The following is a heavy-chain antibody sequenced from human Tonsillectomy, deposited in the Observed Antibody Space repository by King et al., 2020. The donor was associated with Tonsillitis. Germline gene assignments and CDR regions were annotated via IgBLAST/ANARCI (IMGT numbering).Heavy chain of an antibody. D-gene: IGHD1-7*01. V-gene: IGHV3-23*01. CDR2: ISGSGDSA. Sequence: EVQLLESGGDLVQPGGSLRLSCAASGFTLSSYAVSWVRQAPGKGLEWVGGISGSGDSASYADSVKGRFTISRDNSENTLCLHMNSVRAEDTAVYYCATDRHPVVELRGHHFDSWGQGTLVTVSS. J-gene: IGHJ4*02. CDR3: ATDRHPVVELRGHHFDS. CDR1: GFTLSSYA.